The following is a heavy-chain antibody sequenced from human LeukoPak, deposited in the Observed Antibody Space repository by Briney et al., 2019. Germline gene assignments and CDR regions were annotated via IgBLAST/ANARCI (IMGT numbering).Heavy chain of an antibody. CDR3: ATDPYYGSGSYYFDY. V-gene: IGHV1-24*01. D-gene: IGHD3-10*01. CDR1: GYTLTELS. J-gene: IGHJ4*02. Sequence: GASVKVSCKASGYTLTELSMHWVRQAPGKGLEWMGGFDPEDGETIYAQKFQGRVTMTEDTSTDTAYMELSSLRSEDTAVYYCATDPYYGSGSYYFDYWGQGTLVTVSS. CDR2: FDPEDGET.